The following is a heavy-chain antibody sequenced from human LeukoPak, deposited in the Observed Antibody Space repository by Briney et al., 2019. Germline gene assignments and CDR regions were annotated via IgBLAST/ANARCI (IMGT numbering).Heavy chain of an antibody. J-gene: IGHJ4*02. V-gene: IGHV3-30-3*01. CDR3: ARDRGSGSYVAADY. CDR2: ISYDGSNK. D-gene: IGHD1-26*01. Sequence: PGRSLRLSCAASGFTFSTYAMHWVRQAPGKGLEWVAVISYDGSNKYYADSVKGRFTISRDNSKNTLYLQMNSLRAEDTAVYYCARDRGSGSYVAADYWGQGTLVTVSS. CDR1: GFTFSTYA.